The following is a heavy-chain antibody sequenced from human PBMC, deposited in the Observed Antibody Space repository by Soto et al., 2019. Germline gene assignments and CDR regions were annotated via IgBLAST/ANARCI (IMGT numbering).Heavy chain of an antibody. Sequence: QVQLQESGPGLVKPSQTLSLTCTVSGGSISSGDYYWSWIRQPPGKGLEWIGYIYYSGSTYYSPSLKSRVTISVDTSKNQFSLKLSSVTAADTAVYYCAREARGKDYRGPRNWFDPWGQGTLVTVSS. CDR3: AREARGKDYRGPRNWFDP. CDR1: GGSISSGDYY. D-gene: IGHD4-4*01. J-gene: IGHJ5*02. V-gene: IGHV4-30-4*01. CDR2: IYYSGST.